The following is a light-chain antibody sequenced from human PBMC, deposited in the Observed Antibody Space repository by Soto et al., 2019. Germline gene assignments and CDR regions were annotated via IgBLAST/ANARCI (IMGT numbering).Light chain of an antibody. V-gene: IGKV1-5*01. CDR1: QSINRW. CDR3: QQYNGYSTWT. J-gene: IGKJ1*01. CDR2: DAS. Sequence: QITQSPSAMSSSLGYIVSITFRASQSINRWLAWYQQKPGKAPKVLIWDASSLQRGVPSRFSGSGSGTEFTLTISSLQPDDFATYYCQQYNGYSTWTFGQGTKVDIK.